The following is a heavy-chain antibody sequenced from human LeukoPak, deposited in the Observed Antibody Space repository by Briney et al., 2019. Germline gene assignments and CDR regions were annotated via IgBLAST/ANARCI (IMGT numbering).Heavy chain of an antibody. D-gene: IGHD3-3*01. CDR2: IYYSGST. V-gene: IGHV4-39*01. CDR3: ARHESHTYYDFWSGYYPLHGMDV. Sequence: SETLSLTCTVSGGSISSSSYYWGWIRQPPGKGLEWIGSIYYSGSTYYNPSLKSRVTISVDTSKNQFSLKLSSVTAADTAVYYCARHESHTYYDFWSGYYPLHGMDVWGQETTVTVSS. J-gene: IGHJ6*02. CDR1: GGSISSSSYY.